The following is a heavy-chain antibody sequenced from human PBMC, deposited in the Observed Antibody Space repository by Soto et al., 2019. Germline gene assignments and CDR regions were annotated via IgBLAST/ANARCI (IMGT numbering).Heavy chain of an antibody. CDR2: IYYSGST. Sequence: SETLSLTCSVSGGSISSSSYFWGWIRQPPGKGLEWIGSIYYSGSTYYNPSLKSRVTVSVDTSKNQFSLKLSSVTAADTAVYYCARHRSDFWFDPWGQGTLVTISS. CDR3: ARHRSDFWFDP. V-gene: IGHV4-39*01. CDR1: GGSISSSSYF. J-gene: IGHJ5*02. D-gene: IGHD2-21*02.